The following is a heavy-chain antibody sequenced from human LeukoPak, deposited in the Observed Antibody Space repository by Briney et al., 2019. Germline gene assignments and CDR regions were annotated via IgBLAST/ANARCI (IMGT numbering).Heavy chain of an antibody. V-gene: IGHV3-72*01. CDR2: IRDKGSSHTT. D-gene: IGHD4-17*01. CDR1: GFAFSDHC. J-gene: IGHJ4*02. Sequence: QSGGSLRLSCAASGFAFSDHCMDWVRQAPGEGLEWVARIRDKGSSHTTEYAASVKGRFTISRDDSKNSLYLQMNSLRAEDTAVYYCARGPRGDYGDFLDYWGQGTLVTVSS. CDR3: ARGPRGDYGDFLDY.